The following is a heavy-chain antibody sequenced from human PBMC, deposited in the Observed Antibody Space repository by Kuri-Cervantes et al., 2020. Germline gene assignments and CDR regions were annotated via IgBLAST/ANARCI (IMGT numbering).Heavy chain of an antibody. D-gene: IGHD2/OR15-2a*01. CDR2: IWYDGSNK. Sequence: GESLKISCAASGFTFSTYGMHWVRQAPGKGLEWVAVIWYDGSNKYYVDSVKGRFTISRDDSKNTLYLQMNSLRAEDTAVYYCARDPDAYTTHFPPEYWGQGTLVTVSS. CDR1: GFTFSTYG. J-gene: IGHJ4*02. CDR3: ARDPDAYTTHFPPEY. V-gene: IGHV3-33*01.